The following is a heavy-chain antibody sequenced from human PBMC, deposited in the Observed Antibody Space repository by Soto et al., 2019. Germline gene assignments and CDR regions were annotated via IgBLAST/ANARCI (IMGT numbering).Heavy chain of an antibody. CDR1: GYTFDAFD. Sequence: QVPLVQSGAEVRKPGASVRVSCKASGYTFDAFDIHWVRQATGQGLELMGWMNPYTGETAYTQTYRGRVSMTRDTSVSTAYMELTSRTSEDAAIYFCVRQAGGASTPGDDYWGQGTLVTVSS. CDR3: VRQAGGASTPGDDY. CDR2: MNPYTGET. J-gene: IGHJ4*02. V-gene: IGHV1-8*01. D-gene: IGHD2-15*01.